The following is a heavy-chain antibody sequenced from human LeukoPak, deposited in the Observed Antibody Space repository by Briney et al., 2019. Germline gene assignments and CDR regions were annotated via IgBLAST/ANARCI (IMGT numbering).Heavy chain of an antibody. CDR2: IYNSGST. V-gene: IGHV4-59*01. Sequence: SETLSLACAVSGASISSYYWTWIRQPPGKGLEWVGYIYNSGSTNYNPSFKSGVTISVNTTKNKIFLMLSAVLAADAAVYSCARSRLWFDYWGQGTLVTVSS. D-gene: IGHD2-21*01. CDR3: ARSRLWFDY. J-gene: IGHJ4*02. CDR1: GASISSYY.